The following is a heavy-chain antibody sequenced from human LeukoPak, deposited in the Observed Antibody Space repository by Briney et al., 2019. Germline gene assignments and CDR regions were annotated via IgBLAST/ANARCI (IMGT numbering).Heavy chain of an antibody. CDR3: ARDFRYRDSSGYYSFDY. Sequence: PGGSLRLSCAASGFTFTIYGMNWLRQAPGKGLEWVSYLSGRSDSIYYAESVEGRFTISRDNARNSLYLQMNSLRDEDTAVYYCARDFRYRDSSGYYSFDYWGQGTLVTVSS. CDR1: GFTFTIYG. D-gene: IGHD3-22*01. CDR2: LSGRSDSI. V-gene: IGHV3-48*02. J-gene: IGHJ4*02.